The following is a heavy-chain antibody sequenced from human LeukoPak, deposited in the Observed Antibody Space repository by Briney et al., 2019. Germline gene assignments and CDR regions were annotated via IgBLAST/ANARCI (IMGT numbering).Heavy chain of an antibody. D-gene: IGHD3-16*01. J-gene: IGHJ3*01. Sequence: PSETLSLTCTVSGGSISSYYWSWIRQPPGKGLEWIGYIYTSGSTNYNPSLKSRVTISVDTSKNQFSLKLSSVTAADTAVYYCARRPGGSPFDLWGQGTLVTVSS. CDR3: ARRPGGSPFDL. CDR1: GGSISSYY. V-gene: IGHV4-4*09. CDR2: IYTSGST.